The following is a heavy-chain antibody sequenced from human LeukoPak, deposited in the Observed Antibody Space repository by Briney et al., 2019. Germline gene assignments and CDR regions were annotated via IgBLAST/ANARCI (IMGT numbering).Heavy chain of an antibody. V-gene: IGHV4-30-2*01. J-gene: IGHJ5*02. Sequence: SETLSLTCAVTCASVSSGGSSWAWIRQPPGKGLEWIGYIYHIVNTFYNPSLQSRVTISVDRAKNQVSLRLTSVTAADTAVYYCARDSYGLGSNYFDPWGQGTQVTVSS. CDR3: ARDSYGLGSNYFDP. CDR2: IYHIVNT. CDR1: CASVSSGGSS. D-gene: IGHD3-10*01.